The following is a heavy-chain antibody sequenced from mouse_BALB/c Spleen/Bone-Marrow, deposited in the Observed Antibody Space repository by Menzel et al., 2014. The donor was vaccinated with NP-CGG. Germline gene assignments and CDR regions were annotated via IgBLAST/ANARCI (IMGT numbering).Heavy chain of an antibody. CDR2: IWAGGSA. J-gene: IGHJ3*01. Sequence: AKLMESGPGLVAPSQSLSIPCTVSGFSLTSYGVHWIRQPPGKGLEWLGVIWAGGSANYKSALMSRLSISKDNSKSQVFLKMNSLQTDDTAMYYCARGGYGYDGTFAYWGQGTLVTVSA. CDR3: ARGGYGYDGTFAY. D-gene: IGHD2-2*01. CDR1: GFSLTSYG. V-gene: IGHV2-9*02.